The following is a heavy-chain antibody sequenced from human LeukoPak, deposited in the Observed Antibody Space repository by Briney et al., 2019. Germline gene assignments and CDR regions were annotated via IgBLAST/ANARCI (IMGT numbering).Heavy chain of an antibody. CDR2: IKQDGSEK. V-gene: IGHV3-7*01. Sequence: PGGSLRLSCAASGFTFSSYWMSWVRQAPGKGLEWVANIKQDGSEKYYVDSVKGRFTISRDNAKNSLYLQMNSLRAEDTAVYYCANIAVAGKGHYYYYYYMDVWGKGTTVTVSS. J-gene: IGHJ6*03. CDR3: ANIAVAGKGHYYYYYYMDV. D-gene: IGHD6-19*01. CDR1: GFTFSSYW.